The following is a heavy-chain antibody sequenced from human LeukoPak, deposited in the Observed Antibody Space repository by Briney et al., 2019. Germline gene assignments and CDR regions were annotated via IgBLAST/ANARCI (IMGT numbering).Heavy chain of an antibody. V-gene: IGHV4-59*01. Sequence: SETLSLTCTVSGGSISNYYWSWIRQPPGKGLEWIGYIYYSGSTNYKPSLKSRVTISIDMSKNQFSLRLSSVTAADTAVYYCARDPHYGMDVWGQGTTVTVSS. CDR1: GGSISNYY. J-gene: IGHJ6*02. CDR2: IYYSGST. CDR3: ARDPHYGMDV.